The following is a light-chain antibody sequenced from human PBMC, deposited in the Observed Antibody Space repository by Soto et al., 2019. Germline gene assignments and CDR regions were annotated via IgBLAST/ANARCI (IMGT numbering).Light chain of an antibody. Sequence: EIVMTQSPATLSVSPGESDTLSCRASQSVSGNLAWYQQRPGQAPRLLIYGASTRATGIPARFSGSGSGTEFTLTISSLQSEDFAVYYCQQYNNWPPLTFGGGTKVEIK. CDR2: GAS. CDR1: QSVSGN. CDR3: QQYNNWPPLT. V-gene: IGKV3-15*01. J-gene: IGKJ4*01.